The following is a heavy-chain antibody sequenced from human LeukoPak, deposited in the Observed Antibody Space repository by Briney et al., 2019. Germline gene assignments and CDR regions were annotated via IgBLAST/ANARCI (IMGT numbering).Heavy chain of an antibody. V-gene: IGHV3-30*03. Sequence: PGGSLRLSCAASGFTFSSYGMHWVRQAPGKGLEWVAVISYDGSNKYYADSVKGRFTISRDNSKNTLYLQMNSLRAEDTAVYYCATIRNCGGDCYYFDYWGQGTLVAVSS. CDR3: ATIRNCGGDCYYFDY. CDR1: GFTFSSYG. J-gene: IGHJ4*02. D-gene: IGHD2-21*02. CDR2: ISYDGSNK.